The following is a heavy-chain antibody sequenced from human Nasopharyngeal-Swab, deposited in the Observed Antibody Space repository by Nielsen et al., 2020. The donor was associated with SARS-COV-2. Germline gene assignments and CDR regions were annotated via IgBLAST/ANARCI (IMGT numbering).Heavy chain of an antibody. D-gene: IGHD3-10*01. CDR2: ISSSGSTI. CDR1: VFTFSDYY. J-gene: IGHJ4*02. V-gene: IGHV3-11*01. CDR3: ATTTHMVPPVVLYFDY. Sequence: GESLKISCAASVFTFSDYYMSWIRQAPGEWLEWVSYISSSGSTIYYADSVKGRFTISRDNAKNSLYLQMNSLRAEDTAVYYCATTTHMVPPVVLYFDYWGQGTLVTVSS.